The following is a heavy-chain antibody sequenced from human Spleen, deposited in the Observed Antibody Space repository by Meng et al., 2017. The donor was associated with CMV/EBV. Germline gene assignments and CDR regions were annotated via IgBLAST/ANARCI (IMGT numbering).Heavy chain of an antibody. CDR1: GFTFSDHY. D-gene: IGHD3-16*01. CDR2: ISSSSSYI. Sequence: GESLKISCAGSGFTFSDHYISWIRQAPGKGLEWVSSISSSSSYIYYADSVKGRFTISRDNAKNSLYLQMNSLRAEDTAVYYCARVWGSRGYYYYGMDVWGQGTTVTVSS. J-gene: IGHJ6*02. V-gene: IGHV3-11*06. CDR3: ARVWGSRGYYYYGMDV.